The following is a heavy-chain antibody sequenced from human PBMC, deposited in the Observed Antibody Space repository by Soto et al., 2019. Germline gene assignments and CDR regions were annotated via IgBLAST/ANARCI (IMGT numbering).Heavy chain of an antibody. CDR3: ARSYSGFLDY. D-gene: IGHD3-16*01. J-gene: IGHJ4*02. CDR1: GGSVSSRRHF. CDR2: IYSTGT. Sequence: PSETLSLTCTVSGGSVSSRRHFWSWIRQPPGKGLEWLGYIYSTGTTYNPSLKSRVTISKDTCKNQFSLKLNSVTAADTSVYYCARSYSGFLDYWGQGTPVTVS. V-gene: IGHV4-61*01.